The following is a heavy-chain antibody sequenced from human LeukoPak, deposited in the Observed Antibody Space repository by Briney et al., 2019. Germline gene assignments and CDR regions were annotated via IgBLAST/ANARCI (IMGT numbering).Heavy chain of an antibody. D-gene: IGHD3-16*02. Sequence: SGTLSLTCAVSGDSITSDKWWTWVRQPPGKGLEWIGEIHHSKSSNYYPSLKSRVTISVDKSKNQFSLKLSSVTAADTAVYYCARDRAFGGVIVPDYWGQGTLVTVSS. CDR3: ARDRAFGGVIVPDY. CDR2: IHHSKSS. J-gene: IGHJ4*02. CDR1: GDSITSDKW. V-gene: IGHV4-4*02.